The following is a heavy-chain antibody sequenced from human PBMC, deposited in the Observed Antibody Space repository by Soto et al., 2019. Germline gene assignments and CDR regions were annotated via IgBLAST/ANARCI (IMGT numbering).Heavy chain of an antibody. D-gene: IGHD4-17*01. CDR3: ARTTAVPNTLRSRYFFDY. CDR2: VYYSGTT. CDR1: GGSVSDKTYY. J-gene: IGHJ4*02. Sequence: QVQLQESGPGLLKPSETLSLTCSVSGGSVSDKTYYWSWIRQPPGKRLEWIGYVYYSGTTNYNPSLKSRVTISVDLSKNRFSLRLRCVTTADTALYYCARTTAVPNTLRSRYFFDYWGQGTLVTVSS. V-gene: IGHV4-61*01.